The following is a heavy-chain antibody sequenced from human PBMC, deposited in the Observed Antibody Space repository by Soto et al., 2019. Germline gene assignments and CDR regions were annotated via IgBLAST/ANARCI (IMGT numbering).Heavy chain of an antibody. D-gene: IGHD3-22*01. CDR2: IIPNNGGT. CDR3: ARGTFDSSGDYFAGWFGP. CDR1: GYTFTGYY. V-gene: IGHV1-2*02. J-gene: IGHJ5*02. Sequence: QVQVVQSGAEVKKPGASVKVSCKASGYTFTGYYMHWVRQAPGQGLEWMGWIIPNNGGTKYAQKFQDMGTMTSDTSISTAYMELSRLRSDDTAVYYCARGTFDSSGDYFAGWFGPWGQGTLVTVFS.